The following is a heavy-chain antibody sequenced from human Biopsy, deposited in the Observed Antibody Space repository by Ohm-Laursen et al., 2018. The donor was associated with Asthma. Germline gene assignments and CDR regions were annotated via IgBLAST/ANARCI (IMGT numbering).Heavy chain of an antibody. CDR2: VNTGNGDT. D-gene: IGHD3-9*01. V-gene: IGHV1-3*04. CDR1: GYNFIGFA. Sequence: ASVKVSCKASGYNFIGFAIHWVRQAPGQRLEWMGWVNTGNGDTKYSQKFQGRVTITRDTSAGTAYMELRSLRSEDTATYYCARTYYDFLTGQVKDVFGVWGQGTMVTVSS. CDR3: ARTYYDFLTGQVKDVFGV. J-gene: IGHJ3*01.